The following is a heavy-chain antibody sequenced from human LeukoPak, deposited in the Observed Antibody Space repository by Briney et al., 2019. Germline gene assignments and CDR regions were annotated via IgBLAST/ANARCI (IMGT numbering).Heavy chain of an antibody. CDR1: GYTFTDYY. CDR2: ISPNSGAT. CDR3: ARDLSGWGSDSLDY. J-gene: IGHJ4*02. V-gene: IGHV1-2*06. Sequence: ASVKVSCKASGYTFTDYYVHWVRLVPGQGLEWMGRISPNSGATNYAEKFRGRVTMARDTSINTAYMEMSSLRSDDKAVYYCARDLSGWGSDSLDYTGQGTLVSVSS. D-gene: IGHD7-27*01.